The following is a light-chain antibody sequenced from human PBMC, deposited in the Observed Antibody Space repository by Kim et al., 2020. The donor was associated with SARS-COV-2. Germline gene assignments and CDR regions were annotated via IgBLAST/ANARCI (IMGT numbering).Light chain of an antibody. CDR3: AAWDDSLSAFYV. CDR2: RNN. CDR1: GSNIGSNY. V-gene: IGLV1-47*01. Sequence: QEVTISGSGSGSNIGSNYVYWYQQLPGTAPKLLIYRNNQRPSGVPDRFSGSKSGTSASLAISGLRSEDEADYYCAAWDDSLSAFYVFGTGTKVTVL. J-gene: IGLJ1*01.